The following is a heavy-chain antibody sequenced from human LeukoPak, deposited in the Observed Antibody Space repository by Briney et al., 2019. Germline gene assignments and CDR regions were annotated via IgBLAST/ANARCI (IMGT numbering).Heavy chain of an antibody. CDR1: GGSISSFY. V-gene: IGHV4-4*07. CDR3: ARALPDSSGYLYYFDS. D-gene: IGHD3-22*01. CDR2: IFTSGST. J-gene: IGHJ4*02. Sequence: SETLSLTCTVSGGSISSFYWSWIRQPAGKGLEWIGHIFTSGSTNYNPSLKSRVTMSVDTSKKQFSLKLSSVTAADTAVYYCARALPDSSGYLYYFDSWGQEPLVTVSS.